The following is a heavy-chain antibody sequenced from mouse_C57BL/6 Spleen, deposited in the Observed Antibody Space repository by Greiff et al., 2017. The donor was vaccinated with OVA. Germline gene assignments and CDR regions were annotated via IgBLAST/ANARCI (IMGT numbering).Heavy chain of an antibody. CDR2: IYPGDGDT. J-gene: IGHJ3*01. CDR1: GYAFSSSW. D-gene: IGHD2-4*01. V-gene: IGHV1-82*01. Sequence: VQLQESGPELVKPGASVKISCKASGYAFSSSWMNWVKQRPGKGLEWIGRIYPGDGDTNYTGKFKGKATLTADKSSSTAYMQLSSLTSEDSAVYFCARFDYEGWFAYWGQGTLVTVSA. CDR3: ARFDYEGWFAY.